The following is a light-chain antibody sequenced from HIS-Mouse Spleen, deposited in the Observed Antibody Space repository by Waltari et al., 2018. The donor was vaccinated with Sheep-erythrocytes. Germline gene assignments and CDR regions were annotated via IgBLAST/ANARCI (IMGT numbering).Light chain of an antibody. V-gene: IGLV4-69*01. CDR3: CSYAGSYNHV. Sequence: QLVLTQSPSASASLGASVTLTCTLSSGHSSYAIAWHQQRPEKGPRYLMKLNSDGSHSKGDGIPDRFSGSKSGNTASLTISGLQAEDEADYYCCSYAGSYNHVFATGTKVTVL. CDR2: LNSDGSH. J-gene: IGLJ1*01. CDR1: SGHSSYA.